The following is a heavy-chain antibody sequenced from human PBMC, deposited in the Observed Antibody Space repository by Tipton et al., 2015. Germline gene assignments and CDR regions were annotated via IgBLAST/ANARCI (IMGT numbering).Heavy chain of an antibody. CDR1: SGSIISSSYY. D-gene: IGHD2-2*01. J-gene: IGHJ5*02. CDR2: LYFSGST. CDR3: ARLEEDCSDNICFAFDP. V-gene: IGHV4-39*01. Sequence: TLSLTCTVSSGSIISSSYYWAWIRQPPGKGLEWIGSLYFSGSTYYNPSLKSRVTISIDRFKNQFSLKLSSVTAADTAVYYCARLEEDCSDNICFAFDPWGQGTLVTVSS.